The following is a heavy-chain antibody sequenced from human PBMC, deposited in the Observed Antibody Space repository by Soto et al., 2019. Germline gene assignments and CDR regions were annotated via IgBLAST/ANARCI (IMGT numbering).Heavy chain of an antibody. CDR1: GFAFSRYA. CDR3: ARDPFWIYGDTARYGMDV. CDR2: ISSDGTSA. D-gene: IGHD5-18*01. V-gene: IGHV3-30-3*01. J-gene: IGHJ6*02. Sequence: QVQLVESGGGVVQPGRSLRLSCAGSGFAFSRYAVHWVRQAPGKGLEWVAVISSDGTSAYYADSVKGRFTVSRDNSTNALYLHMNSLRGEDTALYYCARDPFWIYGDTARYGMDVWGPGATGTVSS.